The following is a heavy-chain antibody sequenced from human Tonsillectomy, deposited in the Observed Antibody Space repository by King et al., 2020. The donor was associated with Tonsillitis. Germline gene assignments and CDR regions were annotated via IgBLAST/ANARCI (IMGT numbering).Heavy chain of an antibody. J-gene: IGHJ4*02. CDR1: GGSISSSSYY. D-gene: IGHD6-13*01. V-gene: IGHV4-39*01. CDR2: IEYTGNT. CDR3: ARHDSSWYAYYFDY. Sequence: QLQESGPGLVKPSETLSLTCSVSGGSISSSSYYCGWIRQPPRKGLEWIGNIEYTGNTYYNPSLKSPVTISVATSKNHFSPKLTSVTAADTAVYYCARHDSSWYAYYFDYWGQGALVTVSS.